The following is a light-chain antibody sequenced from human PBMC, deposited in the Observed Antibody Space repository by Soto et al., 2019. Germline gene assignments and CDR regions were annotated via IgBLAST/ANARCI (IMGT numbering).Light chain of an antibody. V-gene: IGKV1-39*01. CDR1: QSITSY. J-gene: IGKJ2*01. CDR3: QQSYNTPYT. Sequence: DIQMTQSPSSLSASVGDRVTITCRASQSITSYLNWYQQKPGKAPKLLIYAASRSQSGVPSRFSGSGSGTDFTFTISSLQPEDFATYYCQQSYNTPYTFGQGTKLEIK. CDR2: AAS.